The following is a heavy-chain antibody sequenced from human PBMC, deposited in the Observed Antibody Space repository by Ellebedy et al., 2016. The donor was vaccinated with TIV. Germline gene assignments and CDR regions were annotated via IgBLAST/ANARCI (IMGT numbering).Heavy chain of an antibody. V-gene: IGHV5-10-1*01. CDR1: GYSFPTYW. D-gene: IGHD3-9*01. Sequence: PGGSLRLSCKGSGYSFPTYWISWVRQMPGQGLEWMGKIDPTDSYTNYSPSFQGHVTLSVDRSIGTAYLQWGSLKASDTAMYYCARHRLRYFDWFESWGQGTLVTVSS. J-gene: IGHJ5*01. CDR3: ARHRLRYFDWFES. CDR2: IDPTDSYT.